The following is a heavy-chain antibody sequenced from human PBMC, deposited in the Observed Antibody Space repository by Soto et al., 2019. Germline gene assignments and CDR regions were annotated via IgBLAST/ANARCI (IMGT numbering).Heavy chain of an antibody. Sequence: GGSLRLSXAASGFTFSSYWMSWVRQAPGKGLEWVSVIYSGGSTYYADSVKGRFTISRDNSKNTLYLQMNSLRAEDTAVYYCARDRSYSSSWYGMDVWGQGTTVTVS. V-gene: IGHV3-66*01. CDR2: IYSGGST. CDR1: GFTFSSYW. J-gene: IGHJ6*02. D-gene: IGHD6-13*01. CDR3: ARDRSYSSSWYGMDV.